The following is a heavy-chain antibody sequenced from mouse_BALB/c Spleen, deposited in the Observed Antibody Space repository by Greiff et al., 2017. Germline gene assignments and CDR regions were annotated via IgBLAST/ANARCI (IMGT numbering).Heavy chain of an antibody. CDR1: GYTFTSYY. V-gene: IGHV1S81*02. Sequence: VKLVESGAELVKPGASVKLSCKASGYTFTSYYMYWVKQRPGQGLEWIGEINPSNGGTNFNEKFKSKATLTVDKSSSTAYMQLSSLTSEDSAVYYCTREGYYFDYWGQGTTLTVSS. J-gene: IGHJ2*01. CDR2: INPSNGGT. CDR3: TREGYYFDY.